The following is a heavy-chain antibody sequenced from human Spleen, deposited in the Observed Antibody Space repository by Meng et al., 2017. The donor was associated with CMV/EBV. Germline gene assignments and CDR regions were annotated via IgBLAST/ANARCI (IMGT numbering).Heavy chain of an antibody. Sequence: GESLKISCAASGFTFSSYAMSWVRQAPGKGLEWVSAISGNGGSTYYADSVKGRFTISRDNSKNTLYLQMNSLRAEDTAVYYCARVAAAGRGMDVWGQGTTVTVSS. V-gene: IGHV3-23*01. D-gene: IGHD6-13*01. CDR1: GFTFSSYA. CDR2: ISGNGGST. CDR3: ARVAAAGRGMDV. J-gene: IGHJ6*02.